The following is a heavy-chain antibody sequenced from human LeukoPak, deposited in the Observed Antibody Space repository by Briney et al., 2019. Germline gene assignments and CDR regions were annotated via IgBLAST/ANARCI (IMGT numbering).Heavy chain of an antibody. V-gene: IGHV4-38-2*02. Sequence: SETLSLTCTVSGYSISSGYSRGWRRQPRRKRKEWIRSTYRSGSTYYTPSVKSRVTISVDTSRNQFSLKLSSVTPADTAVYYCARDLYPGGGSWSPGWFDPWGQGTLVTVSS. CDR3: ARDLYPGGGSWSPGWFDP. D-gene: IGHD2-15*01. CDR2: TYRSGST. J-gene: IGHJ5*02. CDR1: GYSISSGYS.